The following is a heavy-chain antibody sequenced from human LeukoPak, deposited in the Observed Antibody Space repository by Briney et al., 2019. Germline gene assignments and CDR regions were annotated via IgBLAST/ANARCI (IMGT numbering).Heavy chain of an antibody. V-gene: IGHV4-61*02. CDR1: GGSISIGSYY. D-gene: IGHD3-22*01. CDR3: ARDYFDSSGYHPDY. CDR2: IYASGST. J-gene: IGHJ4*02. Sequence: SETLSLTCTVSGGSISIGSYYWSWIRQPAGKAPEWTGRIYASGSTNYNPSLKSRVTISVDTSKNQFSLKLSSVTAADTAIYYCARDYFDSSGYHPDYWGQGALVTVSS.